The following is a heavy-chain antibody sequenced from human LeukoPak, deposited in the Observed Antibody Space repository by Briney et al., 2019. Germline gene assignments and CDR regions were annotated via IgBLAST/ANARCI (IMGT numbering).Heavy chain of an antibody. J-gene: IGHJ3*02. CDR3: ARDHSSSSWMDAFEI. D-gene: IGHD6-6*01. CDR2: IYTTGTA. Sequence: SETLSLTCLLSGGSIGPYYWSWIRQAAGKGPEGIGRIYTTGTADYNPSLKGRVFLSVDTSMNQFSLKVTSVTAADTAVYYCARDHSSSSWMDAFEIWGPGMKVIVSS. V-gene: IGHV4-4*07. CDR1: GGSIGPYY.